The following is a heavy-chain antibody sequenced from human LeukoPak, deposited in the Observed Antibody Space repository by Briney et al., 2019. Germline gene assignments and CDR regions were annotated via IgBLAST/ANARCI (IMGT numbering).Heavy chain of an antibody. CDR2: IYYSGST. J-gene: IGHJ5*02. Sequence: SETLSLTCTVSGGSISSYYWSWIRQPPGKGLEWIGYIYYSGSTNYNPSLKSRVTISVDTSKNQFSLKLSSVTAADTAVYYCARATMIVGWFDPWGQGTLVTVSS. D-gene: IGHD3-22*01. CDR3: ARATMIVGWFDP. V-gene: IGHV4-59*01. CDR1: GGSISSYY.